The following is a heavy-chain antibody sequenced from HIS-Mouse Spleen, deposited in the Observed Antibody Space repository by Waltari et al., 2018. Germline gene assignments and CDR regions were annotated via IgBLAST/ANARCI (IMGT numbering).Heavy chain of an antibody. Sequence: QLQLQESGPGLVKPSETLSLTCTVSGGSISSSSYYWGWIRQPPWKGLEWIGSIYYSGSTYYNPSLKSRVTISVDTSKNQFSLKLSSVTAADTAVYYCAREIQYSSSWYDWYFDLWGRGTLVTVSS. CDR1: GGSISSSSYY. CDR2: IYYSGST. CDR3: AREIQYSSSWYDWYFDL. J-gene: IGHJ2*01. V-gene: IGHV4-39*07. D-gene: IGHD6-13*01.